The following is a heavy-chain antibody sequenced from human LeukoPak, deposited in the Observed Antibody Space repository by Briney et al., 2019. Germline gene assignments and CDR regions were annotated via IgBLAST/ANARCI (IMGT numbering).Heavy chain of an antibody. CDR1: GFTFDNFA. Sequence: GGSLRLSCTVSGFTFDNFAMNWVRQLPGKGLQWVSGINWNGNTVGYADSVEGRFTISRDNAKNSLYLEMNNLRTEDTALHYCAKGSLSLATAPFNFWGQGTPVTVSS. V-gene: IGHV3-9*01. CDR2: INWNGNTV. D-gene: IGHD1-1*01. CDR3: AKGSLSLATAPFNF. J-gene: IGHJ4*02.